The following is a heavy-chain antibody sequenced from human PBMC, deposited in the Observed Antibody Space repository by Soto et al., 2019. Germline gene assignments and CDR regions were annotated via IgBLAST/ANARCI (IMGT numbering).Heavy chain of an antibody. CDR3: ARDGEMATIRPY. J-gene: IGHJ4*02. Sequence: EVQLVESGGGLVKPGGSLRLSCAASGFTFSSYSMNWVRQAPGKGLEWVSSISSSSSYIYYADSVKGRFTISRDNAKNSLYLQMNSLRAEDTAVYYCARDGEMATIRPYWGQGTLVTVSS. V-gene: IGHV3-21*01. CDR1: GFTFSSYS. D-gene: IGHD5-12*01. CDR2: ISSSSSYI.